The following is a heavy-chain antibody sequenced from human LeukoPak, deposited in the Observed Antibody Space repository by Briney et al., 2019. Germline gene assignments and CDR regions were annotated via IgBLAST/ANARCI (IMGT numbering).Heavy chain of an antibody. Sequence: GGSLRLSCAASGFTFDDYGMSWVRQAPGKGLEWVGRITSKTDGGTTDYAAPVKGRLTISRDDSKNTLYLQMNSLKTEDTAVYYCGLSGGDYWGQGTLVTVSS. J-gene: IGHJ4*02. CDR1: GFTFDDYG. D-gene: IGHD2-15*01. CDR2: ITSKTDGGTT. V-gene: IGHV3-15*01. CDR3: GLSGGDY.